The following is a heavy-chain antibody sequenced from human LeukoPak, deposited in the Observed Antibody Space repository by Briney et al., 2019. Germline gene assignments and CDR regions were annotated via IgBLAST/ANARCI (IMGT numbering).Heavy chain of an antibody. J-gene: IGHJ1*01. CDR1: GSTFTDYY. CDR2: ITNSGTTI. D-gene: IGHD3-9*01. V-gene: IGHV3-11*01. Sequence: TTGGSLRLSCAASGSTFTDYYMSWIRQAPGRGLEWVSYITNSGTTIYYADSVKGRFTISRDNAKNSLYLQMNSLRAEDTAVYYCARDGHYDILTGYFQDWGQGTLVTVSS. CDR3: ARDGHYDILTGYFQD.